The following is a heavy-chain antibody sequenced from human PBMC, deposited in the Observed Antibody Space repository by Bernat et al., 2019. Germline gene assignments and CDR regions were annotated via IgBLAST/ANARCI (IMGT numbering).Heavy chain of an antibody. CDR3: GRGVVAANFDY. J-gene: IGHJ4*02. V-gene: IGHV4-59*01. CDR2: IYYSGST. CDR1: GGSISSYY. D-gene: IGHD2-15*01. Sequence: QVQLQESGPGLVKPSETLSLTCTVSGGSISSYYWSWIRQPPGKGLEWIGYIYYSGSTNYNPSLKSRVTISVDTSKNQFSLKLRSVTAADTAVYYCGRGVVAANFDYWGQGTLVTGSS.